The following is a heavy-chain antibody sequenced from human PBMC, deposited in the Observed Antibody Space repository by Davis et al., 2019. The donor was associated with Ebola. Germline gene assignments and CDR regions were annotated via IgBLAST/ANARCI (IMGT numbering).Heavy chain of an antibody. J-gene: IGHJ4*02. V-gene: IGHV4-39*01. D-gene: IGHD6-19*01. CDR3: FLAVAGFDY. CDR1: GGSISSSSYY. Sequence: SETLSLTCTVSGGSISSSSYYWGWIRQPPGKGLEWIGCIYYSGSTYYNPSLKSRVTISVDTSKNQFSLKLSSVTAADTAVYYCFLAVAGFDYWGQGTLVTVSS. CDR2: IYYSGST.